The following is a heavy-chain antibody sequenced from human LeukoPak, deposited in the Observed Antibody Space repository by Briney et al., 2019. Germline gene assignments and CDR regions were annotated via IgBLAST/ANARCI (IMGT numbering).Heavy chain of an antibody. CDR2: ISYSGNT. J-gene: IGHJ5*02. CDR1: GGSISPYF. Sequence: SETLSLTCTVSGGSISPYFWSWIRQPPGKGLEWIGYISYSGNTNYNPSLKSRVTISVDTAKNQVSLQLTSVTAVDTAVYYCARDDYWGVTNFDPWGQGTLVTVSS. CDR3: ARDDYWGVTNFDP. D-gene: IGHD3-10*01. V-gene: IGHV4-59*01.